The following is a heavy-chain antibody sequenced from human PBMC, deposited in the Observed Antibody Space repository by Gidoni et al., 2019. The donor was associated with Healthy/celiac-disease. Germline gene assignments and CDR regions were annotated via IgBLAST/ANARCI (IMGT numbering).Heavy chain of an antibody. Sequence: EVQLLESGGGLVQPGGSLRLSCAASGFTFSSYAMSWVRQAPGKGLEWVSAIIGSGGRTDYADSVNGRFTISRDNSKNTLYLQMNSLRAEDTAVYYCAKTPLNFGELLLPFDYWGQGTLVTVSS. V-gene: IGHV3-23*01. CDR2: IIGSGGRT. J-gene: IGHJ4*02. CDR1: GFTFSSYA. D-gene: IGHD3-10*01. CDR3: AKTPLNFGELLLPFDY.